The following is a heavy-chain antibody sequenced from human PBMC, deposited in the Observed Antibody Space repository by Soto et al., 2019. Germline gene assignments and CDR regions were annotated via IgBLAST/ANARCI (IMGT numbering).Heavy chain of an antibody. CDR2: IYWNDDK. CDR3: AHSVIAAAGTGFLDWFDP. D-gene: IGHD6-13*01. Sequence: QITLKESGPTLVKPTQTLTLTCTFSGFSLSTSGVGVGWIRQPPGKALEWLALIYWNDDKRYSPSLKSRLTITKDTSKHQVVLTMTNMDPVDRATYFCAHSVIAAAGTGFLDWFDPWGQGTLVTVSS. J-gene: IGHJ5*02. V-gene: IGHV2-5*01. CDR1: GFSLSTSGVG.